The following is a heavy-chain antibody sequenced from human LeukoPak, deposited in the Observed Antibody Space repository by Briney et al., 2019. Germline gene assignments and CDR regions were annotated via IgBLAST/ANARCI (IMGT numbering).Heavy chain of an antibody. V-gene: IGHV1-2*02. CDR2: INPNSGGT. Sequence: ASVKVSCKASGYTFTGYYMHWVRQAPGQGLEWMGWINPNSGGTNYAQKFQGRVTMTRDTSISTAYMELSSLRSEDTAVYYCARIDDSSGYLTNWFDPWGQGTLVTVSS. J-gene: IGHJ5*02. CDR1: GYTFTGYY. D-gene: IGHD3-22*01. CDR3: ARIDDSSGYLTNWFDP.